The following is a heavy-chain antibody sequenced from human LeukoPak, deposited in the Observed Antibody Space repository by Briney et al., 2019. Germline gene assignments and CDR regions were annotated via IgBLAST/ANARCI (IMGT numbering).Heavy chain of an antibody. CDR3: AKDRIAAAGGYSDY. Sequence: GGSLRLSCAASGFTFSSYGMHWVRQAPGKGLEWVAVVSYDGSNKYHADSVKGRFTTSRDNSKNTLYLQMNSLRAEDTAVYYCAKDRIAAAGGYSDYWGQGTLVTVSS. CDR2: VSYDGSNK. CDR1: GFTFSSYG. D-gene: IGHD6-13*01. J-gene: IGHJ4*02. V-gene: IGHV3-30*18.